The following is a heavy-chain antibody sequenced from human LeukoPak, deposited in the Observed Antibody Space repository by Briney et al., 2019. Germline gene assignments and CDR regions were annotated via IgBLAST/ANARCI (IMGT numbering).Heavy chain of an antibody. Sequence: SEALSLTCTVSGGSISSYYWSWLRQPPGKGLEWIGYIYYSGSTNYNPSLKSRVTISVDTSKNQFSLKLSSVTAADTAVYYCARVPAAREPIDYWGQGTLVTVSS. CDR3: ARVPAAREPIDY. CDR1: GGSISSYY. D-gene: IGHD2-2*01. CDR2: IYYSGST. V-gene: IGHV4-59*01. J-gene: IGHJ4*02.